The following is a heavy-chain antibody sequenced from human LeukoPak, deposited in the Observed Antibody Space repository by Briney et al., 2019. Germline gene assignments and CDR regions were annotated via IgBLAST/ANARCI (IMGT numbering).Heavy chain of an antibody. Sequence: PGGSLRLSCAASGFAFSNYSMHWVRQTPGKGLVWVSRIISDGSSTSYADSVKGRFTISRDNAKNTLYLQMNSLRAEDTAVYYCARDGSLPDYWGQGTLVTVSS. CDR2: IISDGSST. V-gene: IGHV3-74*01. J-gene: IGHJ4*02. CDR1: GFAFSNYS. CDR3: ARDGSLPDY.